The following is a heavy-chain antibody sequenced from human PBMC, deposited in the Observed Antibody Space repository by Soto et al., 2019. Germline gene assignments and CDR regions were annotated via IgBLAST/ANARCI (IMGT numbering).Heavy chain of an antibody. V-gene: IGHV4-59*08. CDR1: GGSISSYY. CDR3: ARHRPYSSPFYFDS. CDR2: IYYSGST. D-gene: IGHD2-15*01. Sequence: SETLSLTCTVSGGSISSYYWSWIRQPPGKGLEWIGYIYYSGSTNYNPSLKSRVTISVDTSKNQFSLKLSSVTAADTAVYYCARHRPYSSPFYFDSWGQGTLVTVSS. J-gene: IGHJ4*02.